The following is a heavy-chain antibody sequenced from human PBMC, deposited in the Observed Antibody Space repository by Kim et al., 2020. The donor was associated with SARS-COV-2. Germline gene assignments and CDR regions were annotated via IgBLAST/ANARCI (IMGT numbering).Heavy chain of an antibody. D-gene: IGHD3-10*01. Sequence: ADSVKGRFPISRDNAKNSRYLQMNSLRAEDTAVYYCARGDYYYGSGSYSSWGQGTLVTVSS. CDR3: ARGDYYYGSGSYSS. V-gene: IGHV3-11*05. J-gene: IGHJ4*02.